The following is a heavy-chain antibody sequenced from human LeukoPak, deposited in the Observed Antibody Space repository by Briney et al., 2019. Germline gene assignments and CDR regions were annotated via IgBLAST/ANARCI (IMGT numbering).Heavy chain of an antibody. J-gene: IGHJ4*02. CDR2: ISGSGGST. D-gene: IGHD2-15*01. CDR1: GFTFNKYW. CDR3: ATPLRGGGN. V-gene: IGHV3-23*01. Sequence: GGSLRLSCAASGFTFNKYWMSWVRQAPGKGLEWVSAISGSGGSTYYADSVKGRFTISRDNSKNTLYLQMNSLRAEDTAVYYCATPLRGGGNWGQGTLVTVSS.